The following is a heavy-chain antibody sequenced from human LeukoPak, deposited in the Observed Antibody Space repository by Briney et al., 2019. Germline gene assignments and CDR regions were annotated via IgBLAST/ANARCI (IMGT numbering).Heavy chain of an antibody. J-gene: IGHJ6*02. D-gene: IGHD6-6*01. CDR1: GFTCSSYG. CDR2: ISYDGSNK. Sequence: GGSLRLSCAAAGFTCSSYGMHWVRQAPGKGLEWVAVISYDGSNKYYADSVKGRFTISRGNSKNTLYLQMNSLRAEDTAVYYCAKYSSSSNDYYGMDVWGQGTTVTVSS. V-gene: IGHV3-30*18. CDR3: AKYSSSSNDYYGMDV.